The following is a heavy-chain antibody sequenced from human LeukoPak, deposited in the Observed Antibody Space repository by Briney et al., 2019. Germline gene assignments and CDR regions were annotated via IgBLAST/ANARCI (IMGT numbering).Heavy chain of an antibody. D-gene: IGHD2-15*01. CDR3: ARVVVVAATLPPDY. J-gene: IGHJ4*02. V-gene: IGHV3-30-3*01. CDR1: GFTFSSYA. CDR2: ISYDGSNK. Sequence: GGSLRLSCAASGFTFSSYAMHWVHQAPGKGLEWVAVISYDGSNKYYADSVKGRFTISRDNSKNTLYLQMNSLRAEDTAVYYCARVVVVAATLPPDYWGQGTLVTVSS.